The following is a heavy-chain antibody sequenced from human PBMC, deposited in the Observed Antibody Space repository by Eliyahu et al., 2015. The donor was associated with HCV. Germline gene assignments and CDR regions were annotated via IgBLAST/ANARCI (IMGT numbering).Heavy chain of an antibody. CDR2: INYSGST. V-gene: IGHV4-39*07. CDR1: GGSISSSSYY. Sequence: QLQLQESGPGLVKPSETLSLTCTVSGGSISSSSYYWGWIRQPPGKGLEWIGSINYSGSTYYNPSLKSRVTISVDTSKNQFSLKLNSVTAADTAVYYCARERGYCSGGSCLRVPQRYYYDYYMDVWGKGTTVTVSS. D-gene: IGHD2-15*01. J-gene: IGHJ6*03. CDR3: ARERGYCSGGSCLRVPQRYYYDYYMDV.